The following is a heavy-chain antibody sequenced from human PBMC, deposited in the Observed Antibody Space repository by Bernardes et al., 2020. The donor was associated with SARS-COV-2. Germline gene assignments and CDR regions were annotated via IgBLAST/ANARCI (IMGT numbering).Heavy chain of an antibody. CDR2: ISGGAEMT. Sequence: GGSLRLSCVVSGFTFGSRAMSWLRQAPGRGLEWVSPISGGAEMTYYADSVKGRFTISRDNSKNTLYLQMDSLATEDTAIYSCAKDAYHVYYDSAGYFDFWGRGTPVTVSS. CDR3: AKDAYHVYYDSAGYFDF. V-gene: IGHV3-23*01. D-gene: IGHD3-22*01. CDR1: GFTFGSRA. J-gene: IGHJ5*01.